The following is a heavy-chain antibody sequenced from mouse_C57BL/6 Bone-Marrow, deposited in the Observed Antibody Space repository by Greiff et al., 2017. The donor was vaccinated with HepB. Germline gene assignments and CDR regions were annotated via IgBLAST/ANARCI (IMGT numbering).Heavy chain of an antibody. CDR2: IWSGGST. CDR3: ARNPPIYDGYCWFAY. CDR1: GFSLTSYG. Sequence: VKLVESGPGLVQPSQSLSITCTVSGFSLTSYGVHWVRQSPGKGLEWLGVIWSGGSTDYNAAFISRLSISKDNSKSQVFFKMNSLQADDTAIYYCARNPPIYDGYCWFAYWGQGTLVTVSA. J-gene: IGHJ3*01. V-gene: IGHV2-2*01. D-gene: IGHD2-3*01.